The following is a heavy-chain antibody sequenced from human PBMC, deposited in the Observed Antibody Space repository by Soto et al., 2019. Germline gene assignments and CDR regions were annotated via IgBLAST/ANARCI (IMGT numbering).Heavy chain of an antibody. CDR3: ARRLYYDSSGFEGGGMDV. CDR1: GGSIRSSSYY. Sequence: SETLSLTCTVSGGSIRSSSYYWGWIRPPPGKGLEWIGSIYYSGSTYYNPSLKSRVTISVDTSKNQFSLKLSSVTAADTAVYYCARRLYYDSSGFEGGGMDVWGQGTTVT. J-gene: IGHJ6*02. CDR2: IYYSGST. D-gene: IGHD3-22*01. V-gene: IGHV4-39*01.